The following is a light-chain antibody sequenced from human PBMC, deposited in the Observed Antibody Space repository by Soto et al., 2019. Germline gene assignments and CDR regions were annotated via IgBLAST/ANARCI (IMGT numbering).Light chain of an antibody. CDR3: SSYTGSSTLRDVV. V-gene: IGLV2-11*01. Sequence: QSALTQPRSVSGSPGQSVTISCTGTSNDVGGYNYVSWYQQYPGKVPKLIIYDVSERPSGVPDRFSGSKSGNTASLTISGLQSEDEADYYCSSYTGSSTLRDVVFGGGTKVTVL. CDR1: SNDVGGYNY. CDR2: DVS. J-gene: IGLJ2*01.